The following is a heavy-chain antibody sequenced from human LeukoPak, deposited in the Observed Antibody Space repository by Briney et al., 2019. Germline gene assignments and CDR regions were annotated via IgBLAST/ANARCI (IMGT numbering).Heavy chain of an antibody. CDR1: AFTFSSYA. V-gene: IGHV3-23*01. Sequence: TGGSLRLSCAASAFTFSSYAMSWVRQAPGKGLEWVSVISGSGGSTYYADSVKGRFTISRDNSKNTLHLQMNSLRAEDTAVYYCAKYLRSGSYYDYWGQGTLVTVSS. J-gene: IGHJ4*02. CDR3: AKYLRSGSYYDY. CDR2: ISGSGGST. D-gene: IGHD1-26*01.